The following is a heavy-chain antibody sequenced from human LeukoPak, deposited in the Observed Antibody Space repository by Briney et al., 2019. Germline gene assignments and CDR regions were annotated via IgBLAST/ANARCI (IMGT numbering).Heavy chain of an antibody. V-gene: IGHV3-23*01. Sequence: TGGSLRLSCAASGFTFSSYAMSWVRQAPGKGLEWVSGTSGSGGSTYYADSVKGRFTISRDNSKNTLYLQMNTLRAEDAAVYYCAKDRRSAYYYYYGSDVWGQGTTVTVSS. CDR3: AKDRRSAYYYYYGSDV. CDR1: GFTFSSYA. D-gene: IGHD6-19*01. J-gene: IGHJ6*02. CDR2: TSGSGGST.